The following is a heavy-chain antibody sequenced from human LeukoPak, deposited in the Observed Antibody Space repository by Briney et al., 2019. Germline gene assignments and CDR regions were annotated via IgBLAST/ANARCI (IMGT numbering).Heavy chain of an antibody. J-gene: IGHJ3*02. D-gene: IGHD3-3*01. CDR2: INPRSGGT. Sequence: ASVKVSCKASGYTFTGNYMHWVRQAPGQGLEWMGWINPRSGGTNYAQKSQGRVTMTRDTSITTAYMELSRLRSDDTAVYYCVKMHYDFWSAFHIWGQGTMVTVSS. CDR3: VKMHYDFWSAFHI. CDR1: GYTFTGNY. V-gene: IGHV1-2*02.